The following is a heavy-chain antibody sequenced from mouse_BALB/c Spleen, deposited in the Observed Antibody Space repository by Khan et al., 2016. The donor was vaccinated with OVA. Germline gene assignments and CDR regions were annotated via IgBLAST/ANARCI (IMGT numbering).Heavy chain of an antibody. D-gene: IGHD2-1*01. CDR2: ISSGSSTI. CDR3: ARSGGNFHWYFDV. Sequence: EVELVESGGGLVQPGGSRKLSCAASGFTFSNFGMHWVRQAPKKGLEWVAYISSGSSTIYYVDTVKGRFTISRDNPKNTLFLQRTSLRSEDTAIYYWARSGGNFHWYFDVWGAGTSVTVSS. CDR1: GFTFSNFG. J-gene: IGHJ1*01. V-gene: IGHV5-17*02.